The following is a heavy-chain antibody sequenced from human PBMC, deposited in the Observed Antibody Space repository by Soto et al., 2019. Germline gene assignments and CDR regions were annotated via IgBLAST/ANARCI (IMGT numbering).Heavy chain of an antibody. CDR3: ARDMMIKFVPDYNSDIPFDY. V-gene: IGHV1-18*01. Sequence: ASVKVSCKTSGYTFMRYGVSWVRQAPGQGLEWMGWISAYNDDTKYAQKLQGRVTLTTDTSTNTAYLELRSLRSDDTAVYYCARDMMIKFVPDYNSDIPFDYWGQGTLVTVSS. J-gene: IGHJ4*02. CDR2: ISAYNDDT. CDR1: GYTFMRYG. D-gene: IGHD3-16*01.